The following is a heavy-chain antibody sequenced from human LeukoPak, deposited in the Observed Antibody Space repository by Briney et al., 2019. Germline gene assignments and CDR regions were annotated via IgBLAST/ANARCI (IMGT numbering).Heavy chain of an antibody. J-gene: IGHJ4*02. CDR3: TRDNGYRTPHYFDS. Sequence: ASVKASCKASGYTFTSYDINWVRQATGQGLEWMGWMNPNSGNTGYAQKFQGRVTMTRNTSISTAYMELSSLRSDDTAVYYCTRDNGYRTPHYFDSWGKGTLVTVSS. V-gene: IGHV1-8*01. D-gene: IGHD5-18*01. CDR2: MNPNSGNT. CDR1: GYTFTSYD.